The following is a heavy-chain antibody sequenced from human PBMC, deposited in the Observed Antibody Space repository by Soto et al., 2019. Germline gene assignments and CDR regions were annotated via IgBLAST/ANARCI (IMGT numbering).Heavy chain of an antibody. Sequence: PSETLSLTCAVSGGSISGFFWTWVRQPPGMPLEGLGHVSASGSTVYNPPLQSRLTLSLDVSKNRFSLELTSVTAADTATYFCARGGSTHYYYGLDVWGQGTTVTVSS. CDR1: GGSISGFF. V-gene: IGHV4-59*10. D-gene: IGHD1-1*01. CDR3: ARGGSTHYYYGLDV. J-gene: IGHJ6*02. CDR2: VSASGST.